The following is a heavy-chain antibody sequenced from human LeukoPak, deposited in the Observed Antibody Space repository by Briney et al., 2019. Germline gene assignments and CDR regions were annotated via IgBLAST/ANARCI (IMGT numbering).Heavy chain of an antibody. Sequence: SQTPSLTCAISGDSVSSNSVAWNWIRQSPSRGLEWLGRTYYRSKWYNDYAGSVKSRIAINPDTSKNQFFLQLNSVTPEDTAVYYCAGSYYYDTFAIWGQGTMVTVSS. CDR1: GDSVSSNSVA. J-gene: IGHJ3*02. V-gene: IGHV6-1*01. CDR3: AGSYYYDTFAI. D-gene: IGHD3-10*01. CDR2: TYYRSKWYN.